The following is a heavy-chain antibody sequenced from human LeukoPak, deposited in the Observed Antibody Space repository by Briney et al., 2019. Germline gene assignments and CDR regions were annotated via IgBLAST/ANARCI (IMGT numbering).Heavy chain of an antibody. D-gene: IGHD2-15*01. Sequence: SGGSLRLSCAASGFTFSSYSMNWVRQAPGKGLEWVSYISSSSSTIYYADSVKGRFTISRDDAKNSLYLQMNSLRDEDTAVYYCQGTLVGGFDYWGQGTLVTVSS. J-gene: IGHJ4*02. V-gene: IGHV3-48*02. CDR1: GFTFSSYS. CDR3: QGTLVGGFDY. CDR2: ISSSSSTI.